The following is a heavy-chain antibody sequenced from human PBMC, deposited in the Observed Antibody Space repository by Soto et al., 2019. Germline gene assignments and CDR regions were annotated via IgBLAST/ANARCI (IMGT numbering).Heavy chain of an antibody. D-gene: IGHD3-10*01. CDR3: ARIVYDTRLNYMYFAF. V-gene: IGHV4-4*02. Sequence: PSETLSLTCAVSGVSISSGNWWTWVRQSPQRGLEYIGEIFHDGTANYYPSFERRVAISVDTSKNQFSLKLTSVTAADTAIYFCARIVYDTRLNYMYFAFWGQGTLVTVSS. CDR2: IFHDGTA. CDR1: GVSISSGNW. J-gene: IGHJ4*02.